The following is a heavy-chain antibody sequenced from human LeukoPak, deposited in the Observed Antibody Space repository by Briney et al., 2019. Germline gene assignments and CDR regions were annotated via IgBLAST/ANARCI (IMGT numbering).Heavy chain of an antibody. CDR3: AKDLGYSSGWYPYNWFDP. CDR2: ISGSGGST. J-gene: IGHJ5*02. CDR1: GFTFSSYA. V-gene: IGHV3-23*01. Sequence: GGSLRLSCAASGFTFSSYAMGWVRQAPGKGLEWVSAISGSGGSTYYADSVKGRFTISRDNSKNTLYLQMNSLRAEDTAVYYCAKDLGYSSGWYPYNWFDPWGQGTLVTVSS. D-gene: IGHD6-19*01.